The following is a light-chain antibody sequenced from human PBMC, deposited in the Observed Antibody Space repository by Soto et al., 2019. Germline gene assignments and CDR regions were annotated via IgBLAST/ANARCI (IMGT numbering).Light chain of an antibody. J-gene: IGLJ1*01. CDR3: SSYTTTNTCV. CDR1: SSDVGGYNY. CDR2: EVS. V-gene: IGLV2-14*01. Sequence: QSVLIQPASVSGSPGQSITISCPGTSSDVGGYNYVSWYQQHPGKAPKLMIYEVSNRPSGVSNRFSGSKSGNTASLTISGLQAEDEDDYYCSSYTTTNTCVFGSGTKVTVL.